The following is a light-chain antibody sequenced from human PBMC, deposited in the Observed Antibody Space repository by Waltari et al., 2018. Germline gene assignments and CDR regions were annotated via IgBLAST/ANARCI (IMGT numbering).Light chain of an antibody. CDR1: SNDVGGYNY. V-gene: IGLV2-11*01. J-gene: IGLJ3*02. Sequence: QSALTQPRSVSGSPGQSVTISCTGTSNDVGGYNYVSWYQQHPDKAPKLIIYDINKRPSGVPDRFSGSKSCNTASLTISGLQAEDEADYYCCSYVGSNTYWVFGGGTKLTVL. CDR3: CSYVGSNTYWV. CDR2: DIN.